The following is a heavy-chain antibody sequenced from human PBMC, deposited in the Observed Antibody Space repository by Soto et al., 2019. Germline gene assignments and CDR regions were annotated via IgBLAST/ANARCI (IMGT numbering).Heavy chain of an antibody. D-gene: IGHD2-2*01. V-gene: IGHV4-59*01. Sequence: SETLSLTCTVSGGSISSYYWSWIRQPPGKGLEWIGFINYSGTTNTNPSPRVQVPISVDTSKNQFSLNLSYVTAADTAVYYCARGFWAGYCSSTSCYRYYYYYMDVWGKGTTVTVSS. CDR3: ARGFWAGYCSSTSCYRYYYYYMDV. J-gene: IGHJ6*03. CDR1: GGSISSYY. CDR2: INYSGTT.